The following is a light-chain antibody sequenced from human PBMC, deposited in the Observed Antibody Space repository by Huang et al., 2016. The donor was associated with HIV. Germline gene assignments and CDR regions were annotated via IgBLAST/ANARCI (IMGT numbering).Light chain of an antibody. CDR2: QVS. CDR3: MQGTHWPGT. V-gene: IGKV2-30*01. Sequence: DVVMTQLPLSLPVALGQPASIFCKSRQTLVSSDENTYLNWFQQRPGQPTRRLIYQVSKRDTGVPDRFSGSGSGTHFALRINRVEAEDVAVYYCMQGTHWPGTFGQGTKMEI. J-gene: IGKJ1*01. CDR1: QTLVSSDENTY.